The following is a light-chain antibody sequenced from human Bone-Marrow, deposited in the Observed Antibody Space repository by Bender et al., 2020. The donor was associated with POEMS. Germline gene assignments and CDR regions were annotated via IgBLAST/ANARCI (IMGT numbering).Light chain of an antibody. CDR2: DVS. V-gene: IGLV2-14*01. CDR1: SSDVGEYDY. Sequence: QSALTQPRSVSGSPGQSVTISCTGSSSDVGEYDYVSWFQQDPGKAPKLMICDVSNRPSGVSTRFSGSKSGNTASLSISGLQAEDEADYYCSSYTSSSTLVFGGGTKLTVL. J-gene: IGLJ3*02. CDR3: SSYTSSSTLV.